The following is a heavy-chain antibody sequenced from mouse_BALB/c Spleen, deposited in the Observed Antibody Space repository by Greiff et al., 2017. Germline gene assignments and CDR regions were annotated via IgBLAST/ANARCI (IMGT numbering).Heavy chain of an antibody. D-gene: IGHD2-1*01. V-gene: IGHV1-18*01. CDR2: INPNNGGT. J-gene: IGHJ4*01. Sequence: EVQLQESGPELVKPGASVKIPCKASGYTFTDYNMDWVKQSHGKSLEWIGDINPNNGGTIYNQKFKGKATLTVDKSSSTAYMELRSLTSEDTVVYYCATSYGNYVRYAMDYWGQGTSVTVSS. CDR3: ATSYGNYVRYAMDY. CDR1: GYTFTDYN.